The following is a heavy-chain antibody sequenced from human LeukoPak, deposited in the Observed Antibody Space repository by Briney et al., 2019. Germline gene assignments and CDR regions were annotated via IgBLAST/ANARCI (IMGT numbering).Heavy chain of an antibody. V-gene: IGHV1-2*02. J-gene: IGHJ4*02. D-gene: IGHD5-12*01. CDR3: VRGGYSGYDWSELDY. Sequence: ASVKVSCKASGYTFTGYYMHWVRQAPGQGLEWMGWINPNSGGTNYAQKFQGRVTMTRDTSISTAYMELSRLRSDDTAVYYCVRGGYSGYDWSELDYWGQGTLVTVSS. CDR2: INPNSGGT. CDR1: GYTFTGYY.